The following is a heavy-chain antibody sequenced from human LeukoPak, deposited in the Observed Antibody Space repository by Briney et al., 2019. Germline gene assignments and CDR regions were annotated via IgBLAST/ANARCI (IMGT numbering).Heavy chain of an antibody. CDR3: AAEFHYYDSSGSPTFFDY. D-gene: IGHD3-22*01. J-gene: IGHJ4*02. Sequence: ASVKVSCKASGFTFTSSAVQWVRQARGQRLEWIGWIVVGSGNTNYAQKFQERVTITRDMSTSTAYMELSSLRSEDTAAYYCAAEFHYYDSSGSPTFFDYWGQGTLVTVSS. CDR1: GFTFTSSA. V-gene: IGHV1-58*01. CDR2: IVVGSGNT.